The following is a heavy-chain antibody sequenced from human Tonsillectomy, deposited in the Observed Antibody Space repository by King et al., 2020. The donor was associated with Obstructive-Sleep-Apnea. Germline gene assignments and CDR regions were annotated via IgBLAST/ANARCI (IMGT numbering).Heavy chain of an antibody. CDR3: ARGSTMVRGGREWRWFDP. Sequence: QLVQSGAEVKKPGASVKVSCGASGYTFTDYYIHWVRQAPGQGLEWMGGINPNSGGTNYAQKFQGRVTMTRDTSISTAYMELSSLRFDDTAVYYCARGSTMVRGGREWRWFDPWGQGTLVTVSS. J-gene: IGHJ5*02. D-gene: IGHD3-10*01. CDR1: GYTFTDYY. V-gene: IGHV1-2*02. CDR2: INPNSGGT.